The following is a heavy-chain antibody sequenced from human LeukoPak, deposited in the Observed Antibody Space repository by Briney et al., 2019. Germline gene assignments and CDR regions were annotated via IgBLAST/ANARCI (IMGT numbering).Heavy chain of an antibody. CDR2: ISSDGSST. CDR3: AREQWLVRKGYDY. D-gene: IGHD6-19*01. J-gene: IGHJ4*02. CDR1: GFTFSSYW. Sequence: GGSLRLSCAASGFTFSSYWMHWVRQAPGKGLVWVSRISSDGSSTSYADSVKGRFTISRDNAKNTLYLQMNSLRAEDTAVYYCAREQWLVRKGYDYWGQGTLVTVSS. V-gene: IGHV3-74*01.